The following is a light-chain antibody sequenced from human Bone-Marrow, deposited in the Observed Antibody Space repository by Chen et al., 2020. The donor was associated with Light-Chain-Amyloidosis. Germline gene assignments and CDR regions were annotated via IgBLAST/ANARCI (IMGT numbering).Light chain of an antibody. CDR2: RDT. J-gene: IGLJ2*01. CDR3: QSADSSGTYEVI. V-gene: IGLV3-25*03. CDR1: DLPTKY. Sequence: SYELTQPPSVSVSPEQTARITCSGDDLPTKYAYWYQQKPGQAPVLVIHRDTERPSGISERFSGSSAGTTATLTISGVQAEDEADDHCQSADSSGTYEVIFGGGTKLTVL.